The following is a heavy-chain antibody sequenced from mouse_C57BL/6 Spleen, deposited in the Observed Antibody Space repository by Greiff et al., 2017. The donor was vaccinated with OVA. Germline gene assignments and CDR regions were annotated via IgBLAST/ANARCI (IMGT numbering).Heavy chain of an antibody. CDR1: GYTFTSYW. D-gene: IGHD2-1*01. CDR2: IDPSDSYT. CDR3: ARSPFHGNSTMDY. J-gene: IGHJ4*01. V-gene: IGHV1-69*01. Sequence: QVQLQQPGAELVMPGALVKLSCKASGYTFTSYWMHWVKQRPGQGLEWIGEIDPSDSYTNYNQKFKGKSTLTVDKSSSTAYMQLSSLTSEDSAVYYCARSPFHGNSTMDYWGQGTSVTVSS.